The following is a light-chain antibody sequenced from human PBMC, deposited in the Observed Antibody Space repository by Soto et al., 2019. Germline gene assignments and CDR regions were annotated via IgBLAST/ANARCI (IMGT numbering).Light chain of an antibody. J-gene: IGLJ7*01. CDR1: SSNIGAGYD. Sequence: QSVLTQPPSVSGAPGQRVTISCTGSSSNIGAGYDVHWYQQLPGTAPKLLIYGNSNRPSGVPDRFSGSKSGTSASLAITGLQAEDEADYYCQSYYSRLSGYAVFGGGTQLTVL. CDR3: QSYYSRLSGYAV. V-gene: IGLV1-40*01. CDR2: GNS.